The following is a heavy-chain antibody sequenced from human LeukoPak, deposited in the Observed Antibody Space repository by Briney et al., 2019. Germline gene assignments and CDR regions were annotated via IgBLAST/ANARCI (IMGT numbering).Heavy chain of an antibody. CDR3: AKEGHGVFDI. J-gene: IGHJ3*02. Sequence: PGGSLRLSCAASGFTFSSRGMHWVRQAPGKGLEWVAVISCDGSNKYYADSVKGRFTISRDNSKNTLYLQMNSLRAEDTAVYYCAKEGHGVFDIWGQGTMVTVSS. V-gene: IGHV3-30*18. D-gene: IGHD3-10*01. CDR2: ISCDGSNK. CDR1: GFTFSSRG.